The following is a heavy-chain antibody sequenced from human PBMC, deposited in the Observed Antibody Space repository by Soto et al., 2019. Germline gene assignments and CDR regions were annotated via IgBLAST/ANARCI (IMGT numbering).Heavy chain of an antibody. J-gene: IGHJ4*02. V-gene: IGHV1-2*04. CDR3: ARDACSSTSCYVGFDY. CDR2: INPNSGGT. CDR1: GYTFTGYY. Sequence: QVQLVQSGAEVKKPGASVKVSCKASGYTFTGYYMHWVRQAPGQGLEWMGWINPNSGGTNYAQKFQGWVTMTRDTSISTAYMELSRLRSDDTAVYYCARDACSSTSCYVGFDYWGQGTLVTVSS. D-gene: IGHD2-2*01.